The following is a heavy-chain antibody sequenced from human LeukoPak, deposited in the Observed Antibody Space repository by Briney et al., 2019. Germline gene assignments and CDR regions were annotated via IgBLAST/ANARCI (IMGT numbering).Heavy chain of an antibody. Sequence: PSGTLSLTCTVSGGSISGFYWSWIWQPPGKGLEWIGYIYYSGSTNYNPSLKSRIIISIDTSKNQFSLKLSSVTAADTAMYYCASGRDGYNFRGYYFYYWGQGTLVTVSS. J-gene: IGHJ4*02. V-gene: IGHV4-59*01. CDR3: ASGRDGYNFRGYYFYY. D-gene: IGHD5-24*01. CDR1: GGSISGFY. CDR2: IYYSGST.